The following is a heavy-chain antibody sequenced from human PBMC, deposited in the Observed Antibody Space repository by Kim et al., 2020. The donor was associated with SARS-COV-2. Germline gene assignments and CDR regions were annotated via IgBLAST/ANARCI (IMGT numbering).Heavy chain of an antibody. CDR2: ST. J-gene: IGHJ4*02. V-gene: IGHV4-59*01. D-gene: IGHD3-22*01. CDR3: ALLHSPGFFDY. Sequence: STHSNPSLNIRVTISVDTTKTQFSLKLRSVTAADTAMYYCALLHSPGFFDYWGQGSLVTVSS.